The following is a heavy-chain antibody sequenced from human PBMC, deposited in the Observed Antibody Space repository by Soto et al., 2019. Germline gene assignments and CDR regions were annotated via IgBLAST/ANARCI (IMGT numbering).Heavy chain of an antibody. D-gene: IGHD3-22*01. V-gene: IGHV1-18*01. CDR3: AREVDYYDSSGYFLHFDY. Sequence: ASVKVSCKASGYTFTSYGISWVRQAPGQGLEWMGWISAYNGNTNYAQKLQGRVTMTTDTSTSTAYMELRSLRSDDTAVYYCAREVDYYDSSGYFLHFDYWGQGTLVTVSS. CDR1: GYTFTSYG. J-gene: IGHJ4*02. CDR2: ISAYNGNT.